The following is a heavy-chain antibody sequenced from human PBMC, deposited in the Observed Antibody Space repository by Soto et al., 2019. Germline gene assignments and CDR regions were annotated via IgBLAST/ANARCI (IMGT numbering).Heavy chain of an antibody. D-gene: IGHD2-2*01. V-gene: IGHV1-2*02. J-gene: IGHJ5*02. CDR1: GYTFTGYY. CDR2: INPNSGGT. Sequence: QVPLVQSGAEVKKPGASVKVSCKASGYTFTGYYMHWVRQAPGQGLEWMGWINPNSGGTNYAQKFQGRVTMTRDTSISTAYMELSRLRSDDTAVYYCARIVVVVPAAMGFGWFDPWGQGTLVTVSS. CDR3: ARIVVVVPAAMGFGWFDP.